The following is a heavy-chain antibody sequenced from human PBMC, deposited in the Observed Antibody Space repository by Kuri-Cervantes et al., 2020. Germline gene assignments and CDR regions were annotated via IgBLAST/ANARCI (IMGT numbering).Heavy chain of an antibody. V-gene: IGHV1-69*05. J-gene: IGHJ4*02. CDR3: ARDLGPLAYCSSTSCSPVPSDY. CDR1: GGTFSSYA. CDR2: IIPIFGTA. D-gene: IGHD2-2*01. Sequence: SVKVSCKASGGTFSSYAISWVRQAPGQGLEWMGGIIPIFGTANYAQKLQGRVTMTTDTSTSTAYMELRSLRSDDTAVYYCARDLGPLAYCSSTSCSPVPSDYWGQGTLVTVSS.